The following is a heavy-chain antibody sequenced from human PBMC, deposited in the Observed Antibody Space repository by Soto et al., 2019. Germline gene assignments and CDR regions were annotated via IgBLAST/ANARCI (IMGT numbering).Heavy chain of an antibody. V-gene: IGHV3-23*01. CDR3: AKGVNDFWSGYYLPSGYYYYGMDV. J-gene: IGHJ6*02. CDR1: GFTFSSYA. CDR2: ISGSGGST. Sequence: PGGSLRLSCAASGFTFSSYAMSWVRQAPGKGLEWVSAISGSGGSTYYADSVKGRFTISRDNSKNTLYLQINSLRAEDTAVYYCAKGVNDFWSGYYLPSGYYYYGMDVWGQGTTVTVSS. D-gene: IGHD3-3*01.